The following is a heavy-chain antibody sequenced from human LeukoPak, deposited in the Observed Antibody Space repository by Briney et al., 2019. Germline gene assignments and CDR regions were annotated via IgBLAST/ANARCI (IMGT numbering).Heavy chain of an antibody. CDR1: GFTFSSYA. J-gene: IGHJ4*02. CDR3: AKAISGSNAVADY. CDR2: ISGSGDNT. V-gene: IGHV3-23*01. D-gene: IGHD1-26*01. Sequence: PGESLRLSCAASGFTFSSYAMTWVRQAPGKGLEWVSSISGSGDNTNYADSVKGRFTISRDNSKNTLYLQMNSLRAEDTAVYYCAKAISGSNAVADYWGQGTLVTVSS.